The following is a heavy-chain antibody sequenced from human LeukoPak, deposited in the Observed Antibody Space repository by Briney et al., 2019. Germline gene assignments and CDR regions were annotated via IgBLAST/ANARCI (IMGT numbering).Heavy chain of an antibody. V-gene: IGHV1-2*02. CDR3: ARELYHYVWGSYDP. CDR1: AYTFTDYY. D-gene: IGHD3-16*01. J-gene: IGHJ5*02. CDR2: INPNSGGT. Sequence: AASVKVSCKASAYTFTDYYMHWVRQAPGQGLEWMGWINPNSGGTNYAQKFQGRVTMTRDTSISTAYMELSRLRSDDTAVYYCARELYHYVWGSYDPWGQGTLVTVSS.